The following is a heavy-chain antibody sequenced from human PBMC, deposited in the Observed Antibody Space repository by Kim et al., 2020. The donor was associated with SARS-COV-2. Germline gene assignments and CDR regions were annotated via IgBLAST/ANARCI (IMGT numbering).Heavy chain of an antibody. CDR3: ARDSSFNGSGSSLHGMDV. CDR1: GYTFTSYG. J-gene: IGHJ6*02. D-gene: IGHD3-10*01. V-gene: IGHV1-18*01. CDR2: ISAYNGNT. Sequence: ASVKVSCKASGYTFTSYGISWVRQAPGQGLEWMGWISAYNGNTNYAQKLQGRVTMTTDTSTSTAYMELRSLRSDDTAVYYCARDSSFNGSGSSLHGMDVWGQGSTVTVSS.